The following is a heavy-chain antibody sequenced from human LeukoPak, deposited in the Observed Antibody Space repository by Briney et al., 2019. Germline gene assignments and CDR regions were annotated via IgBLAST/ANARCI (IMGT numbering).Heavy chain of an antibody. V-gene: IGHV1-69*13. CDR1: GGMFSSYA. Sequence: GASVKVSCKASGGMFSSYAISWVRQAPGQGLEWMGGIIPIFGTANYAQKFQGRVTINADDSTSTAYMELSSLRSEDTAVYYCARRSSSSGGAFDYWGQGTLVTVSS. J-gene: IGHJ4*02. CDR2: IIPIFGTA. D-gene: IGHD6-6*01. CDR3: ARRSSSSGGAFDY.